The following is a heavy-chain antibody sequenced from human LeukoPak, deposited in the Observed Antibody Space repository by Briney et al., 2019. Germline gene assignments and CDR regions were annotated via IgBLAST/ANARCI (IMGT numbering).Heavy chain of an antibody. CDR3: AKDATPGNSMWDYFDY. CDR1: GFTFSSYG. CDR2: ISSSGRNI. Sequence: GGSLRLSCAASGFTFSSYGMNWVRQAPGKGLEWVSSISSSGRNIFYVDSVTGRFTISRDNSNNSLFLQMNSLRAEDTAVYYCAKDATPGNSMWDYFDYWGQGTLVTVSS. J-gene: IGHJ4*02. D-gene: IGHD1-7*01. V-gene: IGHV3-21*04.